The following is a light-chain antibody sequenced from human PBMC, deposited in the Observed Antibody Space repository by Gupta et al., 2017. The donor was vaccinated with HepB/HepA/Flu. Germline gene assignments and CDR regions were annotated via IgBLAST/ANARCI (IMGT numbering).Light chain of an antibody. Sequence: AVVTQEPSLTVSPGGTVTLTCGSTTGTVTSGHYPYWYQQRPGHDLRTLIHDTDTTVSWTPALFSSSACAGKAALTLAGAQAEADDYYYCSPSASGVLVFGGGTKLTVL. J-gene: IGLJ3*02. CDR2: DTD. V-gene: IGLV7-46*01. CDR1: TGTVTSGHY. CDR3: SPSASGVLV.